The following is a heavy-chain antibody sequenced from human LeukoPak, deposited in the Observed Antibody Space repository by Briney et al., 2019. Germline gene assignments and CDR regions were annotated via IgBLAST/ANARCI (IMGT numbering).Heavy chain of an antibody. J-gene: IGHJ6*03. CDR1: GFPFTSYA. V-gene: IGHV1-3*03. D-gene: IGHD3-22*01. CDR2: VNADNSNT. CDR3: ARDNYDSSGYYAGYYYYMDV. Sequence: ASVKVSCRASGFPFTSYAIHWVRQAPGQRLEWMGWVNADNSNTKYSQEFQGRVTITRDTSASTAYMELSSLRSEDMAVYYCARDNYDSSGYYAGYYYYMDVWGKGTTVTVSS.